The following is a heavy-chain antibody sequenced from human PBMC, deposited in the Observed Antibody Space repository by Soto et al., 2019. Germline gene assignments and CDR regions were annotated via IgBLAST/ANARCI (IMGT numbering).Heavy chain of an antibody. CDR3: VKGVHDYGESFLNYYYGMDV. D-gene: IGHD4-17*01. V-gene: IGHV3-64D*06. CDR1: GFTFSSYA. Sequence: GGSLRLSCSASGFTFSSYAMHWVRQAPGKGLEFVSAISSNGGSTYYADSVKGRFTISRDDSKNTLYLQMSSLRAEDTAVYYCVKGVHDYGESFLNYYYGMDVWGQGTTVTVSS. CDR2: ISSNGGST. J-gene: IGHJ6*02.